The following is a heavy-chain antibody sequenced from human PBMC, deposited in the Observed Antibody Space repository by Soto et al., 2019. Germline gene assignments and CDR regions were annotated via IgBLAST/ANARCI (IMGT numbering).Heavy chain of an antibody. CDR3: AKYLYPEYSSSWPIDY. V-gene: IGHV3-23*01. CDR1: GFTFSSYA. Sequence: GGSLRLSCAASGFTFSSYAMSWVRQAPGKGLEWVSGISGSGASTYYADSVKGRFTISRDNSKNTLYLQMNSLRAEDTAVYYCAKYLYPEYSSSWPIDYWGQGILVTVSS. J-gene: IGHJ4*02. D-gene: IGHD6-13*01. CDR2: ISGSGAST.